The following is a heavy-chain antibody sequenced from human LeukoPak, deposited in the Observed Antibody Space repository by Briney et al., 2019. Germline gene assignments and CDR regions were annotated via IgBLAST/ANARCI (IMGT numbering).Heavy chain of an antibody. CDR3: AGWPHLRNDLGYRDY. Sequence: SETLSLTCAVYGGSFSGYYWSWIRQPPGKGLEWIGEINHSGSTNYNPSLKSRVTISVDTSKNRFSLKLSSVTAADTAVYYCAGWPHLRNDLGYRDYWGQGTLVTVSS. D-gene: IGHD2-15*01. CDR1: GGSFSGYY. V-gene: IGHV4-34*01. CDR2: INHSGST. J-gene: IGHJ4*02.